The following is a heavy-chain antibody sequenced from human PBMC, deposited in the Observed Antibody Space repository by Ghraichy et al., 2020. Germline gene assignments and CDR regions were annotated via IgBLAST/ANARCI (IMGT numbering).Heavy chain of an antibody. CDR1: GFTFDDYA. CDR3: AKDIAVAGTWYFDL. J-gene: IGHJ2*01. V-gene: IGHV3-9*01. CDR2: ISWNSGSI. Sequence: LNISCAASGFTFDDYAMHWVQQAPGKGLEWVSGISWNSGSIGYADSVKGRFTISRDNAKKSLYLQMNSLRVEDTALYYCAKDIAVAGTWYFDLWGRGTLVTVSS. D-gene: IGHD6-19*01.